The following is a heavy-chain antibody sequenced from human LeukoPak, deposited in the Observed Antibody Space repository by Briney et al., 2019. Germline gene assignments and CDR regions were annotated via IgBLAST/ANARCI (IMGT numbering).Heavy chain of an antibody. V-gene: IGHV3-9*01. J-gene: IGHJ5*02. D-gene: IGHD3-10*01. CDR2: ISWNSGTI. CDR3: ARDRRAQYYYGSGSYSYWFDP. Sequence: RPGGSLRLSCAASGFTFDDYAMHWVRQAPGQGLEWVSGISWNSGTIGYADSVKGRFTISRDNSKNTLYLQMNSLRAEDTAVYYCARDRRAQYYYGSGSYSYWFDPWGQGTLVTVSS. CDR1: GFTFDDYA.